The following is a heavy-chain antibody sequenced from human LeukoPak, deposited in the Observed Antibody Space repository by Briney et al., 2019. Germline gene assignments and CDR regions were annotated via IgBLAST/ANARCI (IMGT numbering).Heavy chain of an antibody. CDR2: IDSDRSKT. Sequence: PGGSLRLSCAASGFTFSTYWMHWVRQAPGKGLVWVSRIDSDRSKTSYAESAKGRFTISRDNTKNTLYLQMDSLRAEDTAIYYCARDLLNWGQGTLVTVSA. J-gene: IGHJ4*02. CDR3: ARDLLN. V-gene: IGHV3-74*03. CDR1: GFTFSTYW.